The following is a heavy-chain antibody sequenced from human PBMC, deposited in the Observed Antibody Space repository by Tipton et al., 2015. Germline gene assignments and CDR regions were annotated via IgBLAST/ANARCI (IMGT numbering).Heavy chain of an antibody. D-gene: IGHD6-13*01. Sequence: TLSLTCAVSGYSISSSNWWSWIRQPPGKGLEWIGEINQSGSTNYNPSLKSRVTISVDTSRNQFSLNLTSVTAADTAVYYCARGGVGSSWVDYWGQGTLVAVSS. CDR3: ARGGVGSSWVDY. J-gene: IGHJ4*02. CDR2: INQSGST. CDR1: GYSISSSNW. V-gene: IGHV4-4*02.